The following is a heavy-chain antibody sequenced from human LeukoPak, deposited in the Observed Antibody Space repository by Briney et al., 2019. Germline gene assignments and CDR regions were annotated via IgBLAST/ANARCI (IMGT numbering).Heavy chain of an antibody. CDR2: IYYSGST. J-gene: IGHJ5*02. CDR3: ARGIAAAGTVHNWFDP. V-gene: IGHV4-61*01. D-gene: IGHD6-13*01. Sequence: SETLSLTCTVSGGSVSSGSYYWSWIRQPPGKRLEWIGYIYYSGSTNYNPSLKSRVTISVDTSKNQFSLKLSSVTAADTAVYYCARGIAAAGTVHNWFDPWGQGTLVTVSS. CDR1: GGSVSSGSYY.